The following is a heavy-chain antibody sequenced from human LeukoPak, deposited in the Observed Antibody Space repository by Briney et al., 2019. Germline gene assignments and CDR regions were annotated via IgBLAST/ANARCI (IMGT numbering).Heavy chain of an antibody. CDR1: GFTFSSYW. J-gene: IGHJ5*02. CDR2: IKQDGSEK. CDR3: ARVINRRSSVKYDFWSGYYFGGVTYYLENWFDP. V-gene: IGHV3-7*01. D-gene: IGHD3-3*01. Sequence: PGGSLRLSSAASGFTFSSYWMSWVRQAPGKGLEWVANIKQDGSEKYYVDSVKGRFTISRDNAKNSLYLQMNSLRAEDTAVYYCARVINRRSSVKYDFWSGYYFGGVTYYLENWFDPWGQGTLVTVSS.